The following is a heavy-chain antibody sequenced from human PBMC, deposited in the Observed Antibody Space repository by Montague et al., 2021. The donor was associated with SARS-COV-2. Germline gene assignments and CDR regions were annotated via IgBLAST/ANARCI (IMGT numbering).Heavy chain of an antibody. CDR2: IYYSGST. D-gene: IGHD2-2*01. Sequence: SETLSLTCTVSGGSISSSSYYWGWIRQPPGKGPEWIGSIYYSGSTYYNPSLKSRVTISVDTSKNQFSLKLSSVTAADTAVYYCARQGDQLLLEYWFDPWGQGTLVTVSS. V-gene: IGHV4-39*01. J-gene: IGHJ5*02. CDR1: GGSISSSSYY. CDR3: ARQGDQLLLEYWFDP.